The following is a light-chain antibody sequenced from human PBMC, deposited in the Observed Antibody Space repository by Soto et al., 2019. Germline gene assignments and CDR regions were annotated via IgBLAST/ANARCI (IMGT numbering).Light chain of an antibody. V-gene: IGLV1-51*02. CDR3: AAWDSPDYV. CDR2: EDN. Sequence: QSVLTQPPSVSSAPGQRVTISCSGSSSNIGNNYVSWYQQFPGTAPILLIYEDNVRPSGIPDRFSGSKSGTSATLGIIGLQTGDEADYYCAAWDSPDYVFGTGTKGTVL. J-gene: IGLJ1*01. CDR1: SSNIGNNY.